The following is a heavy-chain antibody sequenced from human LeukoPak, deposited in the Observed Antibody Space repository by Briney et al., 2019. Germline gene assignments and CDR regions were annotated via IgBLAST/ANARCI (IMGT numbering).Heavy chain of an antibody. V-gene: IGHV3-7*01. D-gene: IGHD3-3*01. Sequence: GGSLRLSCAASGFTFSRYWMSWVRQAPGKGLEWVANIKQDGSEKYYVDSVKGRFTISRDNAKNSLYLQMNSLRAEDTAVYYCAREETTRGDFWSGYSYYYYMDVWGKGTTVTVSS. CDR1: GFTFSRYW. J-gene: IGHJ6*03. CDR3: AREETTRGDFWSGYSYYYYMDV. CDR2: IKQDGSEK.